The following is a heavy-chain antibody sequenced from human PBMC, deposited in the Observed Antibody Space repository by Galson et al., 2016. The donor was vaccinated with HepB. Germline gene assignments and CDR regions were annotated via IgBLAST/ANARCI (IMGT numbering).Heavy chain of an antibody. V-gene: IGHV3-23*01. J-gene: IGHJ4*02. CDR2: IRGNSVGI. D-gene: IGHD5-18*01. CDR1: GFTFRDYA. CDR3: AKDRSYGLCCFDY. Sequence: SLRLSCAASGFTFRDYAMTWVRQAPGKGLEWVASIRGNSVGIYYADSVKGRFTITRDGFGNTDLQMNSLRVEDTAVYYCAKDRSYGLCCFDYWGQGTLVTVSS.